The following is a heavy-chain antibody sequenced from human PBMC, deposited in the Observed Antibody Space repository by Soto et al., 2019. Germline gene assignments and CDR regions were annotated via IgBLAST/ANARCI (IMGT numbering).Heavy chain of an antibody. CDR1: GFTFSNYG. J-gene: IGHJ3*02. V-gene: IGHV3-30*18. CDR2: ISYDGSHK. Sequence: GGSLRLSCAASGFTFSNYGMHWVRQAPGKGREWVAVISYDGSHKYYADSVKGRFTISRDNSKNTLCLQMNSLRAEDTAVYHCAKDLGSGSYLFDAFDIWGQVTMVTVSS. CDR3: AKDLGSGSYLFDAFDI. D-gene: IGHD1-26*01.